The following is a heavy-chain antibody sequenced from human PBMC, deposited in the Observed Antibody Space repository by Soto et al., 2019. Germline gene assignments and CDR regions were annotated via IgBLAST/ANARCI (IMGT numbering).Heavy chain of an antibody. V-gene: IGHV3-21*01. J-gene: IGHJ6*02. Sequence: GGSLRLSCAASGFTFSSYSMNWVRQAPGKGLEWVSSISSSSSYIYYADSVKGRFTISRDNAKNSLYLQMNSLRAEDTAVYYCARDTPSRIAARQYYYYGMDVWGQGTTVTVSS. D-gene: IGHD6-6*01. CDR1: GFTFSSYS. CDR2: ISSSSSYI. CDR3: ARDTPSRIAARQYYYYGMDV.